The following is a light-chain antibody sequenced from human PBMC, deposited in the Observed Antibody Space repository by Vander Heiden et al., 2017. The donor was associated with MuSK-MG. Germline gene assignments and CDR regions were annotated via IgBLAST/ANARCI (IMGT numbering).Light chain of an antibody. V-gene: IGKV1-13*02. CDR2: DAS. J-gene: IGKJ4*01. CDR3: QQFNSYPPLT. CDR1: QGISSA. Sequence: AIQLTQSPSSLSASVGDRVTIPCRASQGISSALAWYKQKPGKATKLLIYDASRLESGDPSRFSGSGSGTDFTLTISSLQPEDFETYYCQQFNSYPPLTFGGGTKVEIK.